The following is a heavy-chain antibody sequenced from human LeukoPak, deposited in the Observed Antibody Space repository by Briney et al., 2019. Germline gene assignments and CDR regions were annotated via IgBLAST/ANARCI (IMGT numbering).Heavy chain of an antibody. V-gene: IGHV3-23*01. CDR3: AKTVLLWFGELSYFDY. Sequence: PGGALRLSCAASGVTFSSYAMSWGCHAPGRGVWWVSAICGSGGGTYYADSVKGQFTISRNNSKNTLYLHMNSLRAEETAVYYCAKTVLLWFGELSYFDYWGQGTLVTVSS. CDR2: ICGSGGGT. J-gene: IGHJ4*02. D-gene: IGHD3-10*01. CDR1: GVTFSSYA.